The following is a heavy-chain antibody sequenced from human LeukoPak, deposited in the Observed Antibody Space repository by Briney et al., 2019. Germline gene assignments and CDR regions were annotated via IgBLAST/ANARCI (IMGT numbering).Heavy chain of an antibody. CDR3: VRRGDASSGWGDHDF. D-gene: IGHD6-19*01. Sequence: GGSLRLSCAASGFTFNRNAISWVRQAPGKGLEWVSRIGGSGDKTFYADSVKGRFTISRDNSKNMVHLQMNSLTGEDTALYYCVRRGDASSGWGDHDFWGQGALVTVSS. V-gene: IGHV3-23*01. J-gene: IGHJ4*02. CDR2: IGGSGDKT. CDR1: GFTFNRNA.